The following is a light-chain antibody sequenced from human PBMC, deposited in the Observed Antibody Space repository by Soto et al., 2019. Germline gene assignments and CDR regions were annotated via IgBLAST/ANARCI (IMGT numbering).Light chain of an antibody. J-gene: IGKJ4*01. Sequence: ILVTHFLANLTVSPGERSTLSCRASQSVSSNLAWYQQKPGQAPRLLIYSASTRATGIPARFSGSGSGTEFTLTVSSLQSEDFAVYYCQQYNIWPLTFGGGTKVDI. CDR2: SAS. CDR3: QQYNIWPLT. V-gene: IGKV3-15*01. CDR1: QSVSSN.